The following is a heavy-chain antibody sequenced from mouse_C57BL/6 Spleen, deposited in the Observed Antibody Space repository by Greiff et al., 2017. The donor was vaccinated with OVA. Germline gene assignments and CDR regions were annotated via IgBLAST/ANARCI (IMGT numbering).Heavy chain of an antibody. CDR3: ARDSSGYGYFDY. J-gene: IGHJ2*01. Sequence: VKLQQPGAELVKPGASVKLSCKASGYTFTSYWMHWVKQRPGQGLEWIGMIHPNSGSTNYNEKFKSKATLTVDKSSSTAYMQLSSLTSEDSAVYYCARDSSGYGYFDYWGQGTTLTVSS. V-gene: IGHV1-64*01. CDR2: IHPNSGST. CDR1: GYTFTSYW. D-gene: IGHD3-2*02.